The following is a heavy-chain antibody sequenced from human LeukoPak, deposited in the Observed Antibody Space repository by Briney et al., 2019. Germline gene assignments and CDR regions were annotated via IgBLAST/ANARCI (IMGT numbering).Heavy chain of an antibody. Sequence: GGSLRLSCAASGFTFSSYWMSWVRQAPGKGLEWVANIKQDGSEKYYVDSVKGRFPISRDNAKNSLYLQMNSLRAEDTAVYYCATTPYSSSSPFDYWGQGTLVTVSS. J-gene: IGHJ4*02. CDR3: ATTPYSSSSPFDY. V-gene: IGHV3-7*01. CDR1: GFTFSSYW. D-gene: IGHD6-6*01. CDR2: IKQDGSEK.